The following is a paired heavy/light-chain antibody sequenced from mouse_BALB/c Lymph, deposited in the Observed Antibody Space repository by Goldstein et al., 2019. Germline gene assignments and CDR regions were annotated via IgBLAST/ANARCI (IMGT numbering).Light chain of an antibody. V-gene: IGKV3-2*01. Sequence: DIVLTQSPASLAVSLGQRATISCRASESVDNYGISFMNWFQQKPGQPPKLLIYAASNQGSGVPARFSGSGSGTDFSLNIHPMEEDDTAMYFCQQSKEVPWTFGGGTKLEIK. CDR1: ESVDNYGISF. CDR3: QQSKEVPWT. J-gene: IGKJ1*01. CDR2: AAS.
Heavy chain of an antibody. CDR1: GYSITSDYA. CDR3: ARSGFAY. J-gene: IGHJ3*01. D-gene: IGHD3-1*01. V-gene: IGHV3-2*02. CDR2: ISYSGST. Sequence: DVQLQESGPGLVKPSQSLSLTCTVTGYSITSDYAWNWIRQFPGNKLEWMGYISYSGSTSYNPSLKSRISITRDTSKNQFFLQLNSVTTEDTATYYCARSGFAYWGQGTLVTVSA.